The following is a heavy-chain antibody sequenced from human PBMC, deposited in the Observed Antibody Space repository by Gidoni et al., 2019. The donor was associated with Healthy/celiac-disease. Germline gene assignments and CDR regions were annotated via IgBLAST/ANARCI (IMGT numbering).Heavy chain of an antibody. D-gene: IGHD3-10*01. CDR2: IDPSDSYT. CDR3: ARPGPYGAFDI. Sequence: EGQLVQSGAEVKKPGESMRISCKGSGYTFTNYWITWVRQMPGKVLEWMGRIDPSDSYTNYSPSFQGHVTISADKSISTAYLQWSSLKASDTAMYYCARPGPYGAFDIWGQGTMVTVSS. J-gene: IGHJ3*02. CDR1: GYTFTNYW. V-gene: IGHV5-10-1*03.